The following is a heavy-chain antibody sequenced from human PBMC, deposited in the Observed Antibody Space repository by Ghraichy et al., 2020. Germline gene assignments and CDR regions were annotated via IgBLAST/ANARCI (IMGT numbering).Heavy chain of an antibody. CDR1: GFTFSSHE. CDR3: ARNPGDYYDATAQEIDY. Sequence: GGSLRLSCAASGFTFSSHEMNWFHQAPGKGLEWVSSISSTSTYIYYADSVKGRFTISRDNTRNSLSLQMNSLRAEDTAVYYCARNPGDYYDATAQEIDYWGQGTLVTVSS. D-gene: IGHD3-22*01. CDR2: ISSTSTYI. V-gene: IGHV3-21*01. J-gene: IGHJ4*02.